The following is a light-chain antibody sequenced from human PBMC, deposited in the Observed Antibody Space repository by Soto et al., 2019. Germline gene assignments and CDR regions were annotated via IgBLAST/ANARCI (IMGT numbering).Light chain of an antibody. CDR2: DVN. V-gene: IGLV2-14*01. CDR3: TSYASGSSHGL. J-gene: IGLJ2*01. Sequence: QSALTEPASVSGSPGQSITLSCTGTSSDIGGYDYVSWYQRHPGKAPKLIIYDVNNRPSGVSNRFSGSKSGNTASLTISGLQAEDEADYYCTSYASGSSHGLFGGGTKLTVL. CDR1: SSDIGGYDY.